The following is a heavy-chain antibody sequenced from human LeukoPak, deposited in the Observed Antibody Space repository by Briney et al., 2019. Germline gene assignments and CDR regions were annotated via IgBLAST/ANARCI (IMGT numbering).Heavy chain of an antibody. CDR2: IYYSGST. CDR1: GGSISSYY. J-gene: IGHJ3*02. CDR3: ARLHRGEEAFDI. V-gene: IGHV4-59*01. Sequence: SETLSLTCTVSGGSISSYYWSWIRQSPGKGLEWIGHIYYSGSTNYNPSLKSRVTISVDTSKNQFSLKLSSVTTADTAVYYCARLHRGEEAFDIWGQGTMVTVSS.